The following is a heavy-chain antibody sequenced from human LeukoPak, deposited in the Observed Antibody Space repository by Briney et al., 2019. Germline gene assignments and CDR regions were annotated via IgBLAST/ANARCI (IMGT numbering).Heavy chain of an antibody. V-gene: IGHV1-2*02. CDR1: GYTFTGYY. CDR3: ARDLYDSSGTDAFDI. J-gene: IGHJ3*02. D-gene: IGHD3-22*01. CDR2: INPNSGGT. Sequence: ASVKASCKASGYTFTGYYMHWVRQAPGQGLEWMGWINPNSGGTNYAQKFQGRVTMTRDTSISTAYMELSRLRSDDTAVYYCARDLYDSSGTDAFDIWGQGTMVTVSS.